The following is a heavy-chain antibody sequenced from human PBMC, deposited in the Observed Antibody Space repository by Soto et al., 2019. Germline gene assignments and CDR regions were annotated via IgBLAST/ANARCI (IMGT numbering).Heavy chain of an antibody. Sequence: SETLSLTCAVYGGSFSGYYWSWIRQPPGKGLEWIGEINHSGSTNYNPSLKSRVTISVDTSKNQFSLKLSSVTAADTAVYYCVRGGPSGYCSGGSCYSRLPFFDYWGQGTLVTVSS. V-gene: IGHV4-34*01. CDR2: INHSGST. CDR3: VRGGPSGYCSGGSCYSRLPFFDY. J-gene: IGHJ4*02. D-gene: IGHD2-15*01. CDR1: GGSFSGYY.